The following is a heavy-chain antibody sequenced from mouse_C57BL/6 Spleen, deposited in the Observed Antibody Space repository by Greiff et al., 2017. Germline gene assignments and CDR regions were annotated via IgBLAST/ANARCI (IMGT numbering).Heavy chain of an antibody. J-gene: IGHJ4*01. D-gene: IGHD1-1*01. Sequence: DVQLVESGGGLVKPGGSLKLSCAASGFTFSDYGMHWVRQAPEKGLEWVAYISSGSSTIYYADTVKGRFTISRDNAKNTLFLQMTSLRSEDTAMYYCARPGNYGSSYGAMDYWGQGTSVTVSS. CDR2: ISSGSSTI. CDR3: ARPGNYGSSYGAMDY. V-gene: IGHV5-17*01. CDR1: GFTFSDYG.